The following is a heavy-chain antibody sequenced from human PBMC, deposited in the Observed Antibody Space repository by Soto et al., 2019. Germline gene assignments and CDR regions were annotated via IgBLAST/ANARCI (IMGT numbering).Heavy chain of an antibody. CDR2: IYYSGST. CDR3: ARHRASSGYHPFDY. CDR1: GGSISSSSYY. D-gene: IGHD3-22*01. J-gene: IGHJ4*02. V-gene: IGHV4-39*01. Sequence: QLQLQESGPGLVKPSETLSLTCTVSGGSISSSSYYWGWIRQPPGKGLEWIGSIYYSGSTYYNPSLKSRVTISVDTSENQFSLKVSSVTAADTAVYYCARHRASSGYHPFDYWGQGTLVTVSS.